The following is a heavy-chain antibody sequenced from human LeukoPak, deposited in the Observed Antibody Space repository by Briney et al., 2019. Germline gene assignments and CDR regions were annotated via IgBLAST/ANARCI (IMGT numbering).Heavy chain of an antibody. CDR1: GFIVSSNY. J-gene: IGHJ5*02. V-gene: IGHV3-53*01. CDR3: ARGYGGFEHNWFDP. CDR2: TYNNGNT. D-gene: IGHD5-12*01. Sequence: PGGSLRLSCAASGFIVSSNYMSWVRQAPGKGLEWVSVTYNNGNTYYADSVKGRFTISRDNSKNTLNLQMNSLRAEDTAVYYCARGYGGFEHNWFDPWGQGTLVTVSS.